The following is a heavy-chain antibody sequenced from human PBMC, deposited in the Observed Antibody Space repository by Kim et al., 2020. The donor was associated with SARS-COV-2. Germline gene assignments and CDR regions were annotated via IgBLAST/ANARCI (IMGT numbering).Heavy chain of an antibody. V-gene: IGHV1-69*13. CDR1: GGTFSSTG. CDR3: ARLSPLRGNYSYYGLDV. CDR2: IIPILHST. D-gene: IGHD3-10*01. Sequence: SVKVSCKASGGTFSSTGITWVRQAPGQGLEWMGGIIPILHSTNYAQKFQGRVTITADESTSTAYMELSSLGSDDTAVYYCARLSPLRGNYSYYGLDVWGKGPRVTVSS. J-gene: IGHJ6*04.